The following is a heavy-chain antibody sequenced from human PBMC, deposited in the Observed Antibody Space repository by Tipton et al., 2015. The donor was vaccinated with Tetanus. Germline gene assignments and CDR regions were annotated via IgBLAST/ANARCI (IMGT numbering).Heavy chain of an antibody. CDR1: GFPLSGYS. Sequence: SLRLSCVASGFPLSGYSMNWVRQAPGEGLEWLSYISTRSDYKYYADSVKGRFTISRDNAKNSVYLQMNSLRDEDAAVYYCARPRGYCTGGSCHSGVDYWGQGTLVTVSS. D-gene: IGHD2-15*01. CDR2: ISTRSDYK. V-gene: IGHV3-48*02. J-gene: IGHJ4*02. CDR3: ARPRGYCTGGSCHSGVDY.